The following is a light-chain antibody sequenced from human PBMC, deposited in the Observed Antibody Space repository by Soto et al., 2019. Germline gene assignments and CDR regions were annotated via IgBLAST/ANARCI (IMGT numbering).Light chain of an antibody. CDR3: GSYTISSTLMI. J-gene: IGLJ2*01. V-gene: IGLV2-14*03. Sequence: QSVLTQPASVSGSPGQSITISCSGTPSDIGAYNYVSWYQHLPGKAPKVIIYDVTNRPSGVSSRFSGSKSGTTASLTISGLQPEDEANYYCGSYTISSTLMIFGGGTKVTVL. CDR1: PSDIGAYNY. CDR2: DVT.